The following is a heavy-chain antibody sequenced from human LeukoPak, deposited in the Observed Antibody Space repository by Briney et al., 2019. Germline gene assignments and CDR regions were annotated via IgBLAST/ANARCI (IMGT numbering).Heavy chain of an antibody. CDR1: EFTFSHYA. CDR3: TRSSGYPRNWFDP. J-gene: IGHJ5*02. Sequence: GGSLRLSCEASEFTFSHYAMHWVRQAPGKGLEWVSGISWNSGSIVYADSVKGRFTISRDNAKNSLYLQMNSLRADDTALYYCTRSSGYPRNWFDPWGRGTLVTVSS. D-gene: IGHD5-12*01. V-gene: IGHV3-9*01. CDR2: ISWNSGSI.